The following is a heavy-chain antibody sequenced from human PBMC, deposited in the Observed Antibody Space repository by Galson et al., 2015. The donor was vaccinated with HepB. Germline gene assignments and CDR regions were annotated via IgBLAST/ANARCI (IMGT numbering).Heavy chain of an antibody. J-gene: IGHJ4*02. CDR1: GFIFGSYW. CDR2: IKLDGSDK. Sequence: SLRLSCAASGFIFGSYWMSWVRQAPGKGLEWVANIKLDGSDKYYVDSAKGRFTISRDNAKNSLYLQMNNLRAEDTAIYYCAKDDAGIGMSYWGRGTLVTVFS. V-gene: IGHV3-7*03. D-gene: IGHD6-13*01. CDR3: AKDDAGIGMSY.